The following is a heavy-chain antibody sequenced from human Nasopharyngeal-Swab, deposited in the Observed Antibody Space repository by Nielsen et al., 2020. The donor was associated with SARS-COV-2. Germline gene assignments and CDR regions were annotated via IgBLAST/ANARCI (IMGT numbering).Heavy chain of an antibody. CDR3: ARDLLGFGEWSVGGWFDP. V-gene: IGHV3-74*01. J-gene: IGHJ5*02. CDR1: GFTFSSYW. D-gene: IGHD3-10*01. Sequence: GESLKISCAASGFTFSSYWMHWVRQAPGKGLVWVSRINSDGSSTSYADSAKGRFTISRDNAKNTLYLQMNSLRAEDTAVYYCARDLLGFGEWSVGGWFDPWGQGTLVTVSS. CDR2: INSDGSST.